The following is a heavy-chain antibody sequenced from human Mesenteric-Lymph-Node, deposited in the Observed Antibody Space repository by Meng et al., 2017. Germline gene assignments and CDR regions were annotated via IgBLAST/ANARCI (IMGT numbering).Heavy chain of an antibody. V-gene: IGHV3-23*01. CDR2: ISNSGGTT. Sequence: GGSLRLSCAASGFTFSNSGMSWVRQAPGKGLQWVSGISNSGGTTYYADSVKGRFTISRDNSKNTLDLQMNSLRAEDTAIYFCTKDGGWLPVNWGQGTLVTVSS. CDR1: GFTFSNSG. J-gene: IGHJ4*02. CDR3: TKDGGWLPVN. D-gene: IGHD5-12*01.